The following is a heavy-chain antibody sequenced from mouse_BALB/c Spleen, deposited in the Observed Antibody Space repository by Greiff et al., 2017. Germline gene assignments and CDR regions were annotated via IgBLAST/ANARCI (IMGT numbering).Heavy chain of an antibody. CDR3: ASSHYYGYFDY. CDR1: GFTFTDYY. J-gene: IGHJ2*01. CDR2: IRNKANGYTT. D-gene: IGHD1-2*01. Sequence: EVKLMESGGGLVQPGGSLRISCATSGFTFTDYYMSWVRQPPGKALEWLGFIRNKANGYTTEYSASVKGRFTISRDNSQSIIYLQMNTLRAEDSATYDCASSHYYGYFDYWGQGTTLTVSS. V-gene: IGHV7-3*02.